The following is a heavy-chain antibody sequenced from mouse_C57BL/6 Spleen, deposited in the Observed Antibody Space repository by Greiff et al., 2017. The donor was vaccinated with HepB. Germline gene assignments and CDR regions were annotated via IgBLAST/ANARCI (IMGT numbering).Heavy chain of an antibody. CDR3: ARPLITTVVATRYFDV. CDR2: ISSGSSTI. J-gene: IGHJ1*03. D-gene: IGHD1-1*01. V-gene: IGHV5-17*01. Sequence: EVQGVESGGGLVKPGGSLKLSCAASGFTFSDYGMHWVRQAPEKGLEWVAYISSGSSTIYYADTVKGRFTISRDNAKNTLFLQMTSLRSEDTAMYYCARPLITTVVATRYFDVWGTGTTVTVSS. CDR1: GFTFSDYG.